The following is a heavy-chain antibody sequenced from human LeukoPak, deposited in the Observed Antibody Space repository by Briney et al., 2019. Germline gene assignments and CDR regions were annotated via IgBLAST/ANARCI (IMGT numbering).Heavy chain of an antibody. CDR3: ARVVHSSSWYVDY. J-gene: IGHJ4*02. D-gene: IGHD6-13*01. CDR2: IKQDGSEK. CDR1: GFTFSSYW. V-gene: IGHV3-7*01. Sequence: GGSLRLSCAASGFTFSSYWMSWVRQAPGKGLEWVANIKQDGSEKYYVDSVKGRFTISRDNAKNSLYLQMNSLRAEDTAVYYCARVVHSSSWYVDYWGQGTLVTVSS.